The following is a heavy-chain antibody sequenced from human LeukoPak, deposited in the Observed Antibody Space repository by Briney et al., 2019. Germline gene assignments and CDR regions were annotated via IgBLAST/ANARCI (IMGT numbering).Heavy chain of an antibody. CDR2: ISYDGSNK. D-gene: IGHD6-19*01. V-gene: IGHV3-30*03. CDR1: GFTFSSYG. Sequence: PGGSLRLSCAASGFTFSSYGMPWVRQAPGKGLEWVAVISYDGSNKYYADSVKGRFTISRDNSKNTLYLQMNSLRAEDTAVYYCARAPSGWNFDCWGQGALVTVST. J-gene: IGHJ4*02. CDR3: ARAPSGWNFDC.